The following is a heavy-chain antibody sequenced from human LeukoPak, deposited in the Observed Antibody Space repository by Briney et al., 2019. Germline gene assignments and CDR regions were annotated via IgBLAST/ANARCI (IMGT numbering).Heavy chain of an antibody. J-gene: IGHJ5*02. D-gene: IGHD2-2*01. CDR1: GYTFTSYG. V-gene: IGHV1-18*01. CDR3: ARASVPAAIPNWFDP. Sequence: ASVKVSCRASGYTFTSYGISWVRQAPGQGLEWMGWISAYNGKTNYVQKLQGRVTMTTDTSTSTAYMELRSLRYDDTAVYYCARASVPAAIPNWFDPWGQGTLVTVSS. CDR2: ISAYNGKT.